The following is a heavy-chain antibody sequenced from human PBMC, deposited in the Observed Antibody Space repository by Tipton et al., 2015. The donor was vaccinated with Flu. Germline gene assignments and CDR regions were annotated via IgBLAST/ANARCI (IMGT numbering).Heavy chain of an antibody. CDR1: NYSLISGYY. CDR2: IYHSGSA. V-gene: IGHV4-38-2*02. D-gene: IGHD4-23*01. CDR3: ARCYVGYPHLF. J-gene: IGHJ4*02. Sequence: TLSLTCTVSNYSLISGYYWGWIRQSPGKGLEWIGSIYHSGSAYYNPSLEIRVTISIDTSKNQFSLKVNSVTAADTAIYYCARCYVGYPHLFWGQGRLVTVSS.